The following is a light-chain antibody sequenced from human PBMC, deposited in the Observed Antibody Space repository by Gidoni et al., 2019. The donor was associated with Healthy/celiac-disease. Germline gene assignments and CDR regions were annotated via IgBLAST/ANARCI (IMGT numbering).Light chain of an antibody. CDR2: WAS. CDR1: QSVLYSSNNKNY. V-gene: IGKV4-1*01. Sequence: DFVMTQSPDHLPVSLGERATINCKSSQSVLYSSNNKNYLAWYQQKPGQPPKLLIYWASTRESGVPDRFSGSGSGTDFTLTISSLQAEDVAVYYCQQYYSTPLTFGGGTKVEIK. CDR3: QQYYSTPLT. J-gene: IGKJ4*01.